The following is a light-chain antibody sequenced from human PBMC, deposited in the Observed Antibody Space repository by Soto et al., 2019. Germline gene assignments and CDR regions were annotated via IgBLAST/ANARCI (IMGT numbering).Light chain of an antibody. J-gene: IGLJ1*01. Sequence: QSVLTQPASVSGSPGQSITISCTGISGDVGGHNYVSWYQQHPGRAPKLMIYEVTNRPSEVSNRFSGSKSGNTASLTISGLQAEDEADYYCTSYTRSATPYIYGSGTRSPS. CDR2: EVT. CDR1: SGDVGGHNY. CDR3: TSYTRSATPYI. V-gene: IGLV2-14*01.